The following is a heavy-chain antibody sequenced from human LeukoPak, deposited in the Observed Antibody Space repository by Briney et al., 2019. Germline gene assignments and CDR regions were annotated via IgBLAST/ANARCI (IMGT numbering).Heavy chain of an antibody. J-gene: IGHJ4*02. D-gene: IGHD6-13*01. Sequence: ASVKVSCKASGYTFTNCAIKWVRQAPGQGLEWMGWINTNTGNPTYAQGFTGRFVFSLDTSVNTAYLQINSLKAEDTAVYYCAREHMVIVEQQLVGLIDYWGQGTLVTVSS. CDR3: AREHMVIVEQQLVGLIDY. CDR1: GYTFTNCA. CDR2: INTNTGNP. V-gene: IGHV7-4-1*02.